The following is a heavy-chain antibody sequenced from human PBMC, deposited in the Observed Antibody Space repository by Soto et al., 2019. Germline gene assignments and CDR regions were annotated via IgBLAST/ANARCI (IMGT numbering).Heavy chain of an antibody. CDR3: ARGVATIDP. J-gene: IGHJ5*02. CDR1: GDSISSYY. V-gene: IGHV4-59*01. Sequence: SETLSLTCSVSGDSISSYYWSWIRQPPGKGLEWIGYIYYSGSTNYNPSFKSRVTLSVDTPKNQFSLKLTSVTAADTAVYYCARGVATIDPWGQGTLLTVSS. D-gene: IGHD5-12*01. CDR2: IYYSGST.